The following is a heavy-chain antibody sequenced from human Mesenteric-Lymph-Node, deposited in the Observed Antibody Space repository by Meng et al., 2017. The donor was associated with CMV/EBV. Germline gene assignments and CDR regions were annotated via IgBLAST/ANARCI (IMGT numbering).Heavy chain of an antibody. D-gene: IGHD5-12*01. CDR2: ITASSSFT. CDR1: GLKFRSYS. CDR3: AKERRWLRSFDY. J-gene: IGHJ4*02. Sequence: GGSLRLSCAVSGLKFRSYSMYWVRQAPGKGLEWVSSITASSSFTNYIDSVKGRFTISRDVSKNTLYLQMNSLRAEDTAVYYCAKERRWLRSFDYWGQGTLVTVSS. V-gene: IGHV3-21*01.